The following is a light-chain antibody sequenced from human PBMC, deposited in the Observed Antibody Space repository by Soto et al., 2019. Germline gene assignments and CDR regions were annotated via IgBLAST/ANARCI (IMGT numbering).Light chain of an antibody. J-gene: IGKJ2*01. V-gene: IGKV1-39*01. CDR2: GAS. Sequence: IQMTQSPSSLSASVGDRVTVTCRASQTIKKYLNWYQCKPGKDPKLLIYGASNLQRGVPSRFSGSGSGTDFTLTISRLETEDFATYYCHQIFSAPFTFGQGTGLE. CDR1: QTIKKY. CDR3: HQIFSAPFT.